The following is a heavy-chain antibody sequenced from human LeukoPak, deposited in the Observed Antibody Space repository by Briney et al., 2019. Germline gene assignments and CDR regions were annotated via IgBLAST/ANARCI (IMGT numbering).Heavy chain of an antibody. CDR1: GFTFSSYA. CDR3: AKDHDYGDYYFDY. J-gene: IGHJ4*02. V-gene: IGHV3-23*01. D-gene: IGHD4-17*01. Sequence: GGSLRLSCAASGFTFSSYAMSWVRQAPGKGLEWVSAISGSGGSTYYADSVKGRFTISRDNSKNPLYLQMNSLRAEDTAVYYCAKDHDYGDYYFDYWGQGTLVTVSS. CDR2: ISGSGGST.